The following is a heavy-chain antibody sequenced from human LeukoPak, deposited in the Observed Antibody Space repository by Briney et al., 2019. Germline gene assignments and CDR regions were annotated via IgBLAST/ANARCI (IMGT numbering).Heavy chain of an antibody. CDR1: GFTFSSYS. CDR3: ARKQWLNS. Sequence: PGGSPRLSCAASGFTFSSYSLTWVRQAPGKGLEWVSSITTGGDDLYYSDSVKGRFTISRDNAKNSLFLQMNNLRAEDTAVYYCARKQWLNSWGQGTRVIVSS. D-gene: IGHD6-19*01. J-gene: IGHJ5*02. CDR2: ITTGGDDL. V-gene: IGHV3-21*01.